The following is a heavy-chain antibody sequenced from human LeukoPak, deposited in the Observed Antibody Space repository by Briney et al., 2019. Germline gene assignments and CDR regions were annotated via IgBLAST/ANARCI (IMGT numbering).Heavy chain of an antibody. D-gene: IGHD2-15*01. CDR1: GYTFTSYG. J-gene: IGHJ6*03. CDR3: ARLSAAWANYYYMDV. Sequence: ASVKVSCKASGYTFTSYGISWVRQAPGQGLEWTGWISAYNGNTNYAQKLQGRVTMTTDTSTSTTYMELRSLRSDDTAVYYCARLSAAWANYYYMDVWGKGTTVTISS. CDR2: ISAYNGNT. V-gene: IGHV1-18*01.